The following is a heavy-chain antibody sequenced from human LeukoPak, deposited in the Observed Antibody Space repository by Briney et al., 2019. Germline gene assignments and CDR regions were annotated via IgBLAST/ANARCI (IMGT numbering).Heavy chain of an antibody. D-gene: IGHD3-22*01. Sequence: ASVKLSCKASGYTFTSYDVNWVRQATGQGLEWMGWVSPNSANTAYAQKFQGRVTMTRNTSISTAYMELSSLRAEDTAVYYCAIKLSSGGYWGQGTLVTVSS. CDR3: AIKLSSGGY. CDR1: GYTFTSYD. CDR2: VSPNSANT. J-gene: IGHJ4*02. V-gene: IGHV1-8*01.